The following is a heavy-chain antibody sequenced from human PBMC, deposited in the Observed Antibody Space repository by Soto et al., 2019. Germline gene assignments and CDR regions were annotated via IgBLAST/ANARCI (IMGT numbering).Heavy chain of an antibody. CDR2: IVVGSGNT. Sequence: SVKVSCKASGFTFTSSAVQWVRQARGQRLEWIGWIVVGSGNTNYAQKFQERVTITRDMSTSTAYMELSSLRSEDTAVYYCAADASYDFWSGYYRGGMDVWGQGTTVTVSS. J-gene: IGHJ6*02. CDR1: GFTFTSSA. V-gene: IGHV1-58*01. CDR3: AADASYDFWSGYYRGGMDV. D-gene: IGHD3-3*01.